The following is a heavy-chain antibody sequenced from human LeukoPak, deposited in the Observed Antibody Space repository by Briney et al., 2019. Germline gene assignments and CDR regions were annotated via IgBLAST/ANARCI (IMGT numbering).Heavy chain of an antibody. J-gene: IGHJ4*02. V-gene: IGHV4-39*01. Sequence: SETPSLTCTVSGGSISSNFYYWGWIRQPPGKGLEWIGNIYYRGSTYYNPSLKSRVTISVDTSKNQFSLKLTSVTAADTAVYYCARFIHLGGYKHYFDYWGQGTLVTVSS. D-gene: IGHD1-1*01. CDR1: GGSISSNFYY. CDR2: IYYRGST. CDR3: ARFIHLGGYKHYFDY.